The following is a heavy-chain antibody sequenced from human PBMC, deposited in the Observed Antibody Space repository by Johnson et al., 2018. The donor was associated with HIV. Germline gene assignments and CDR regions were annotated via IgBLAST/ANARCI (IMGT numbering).Heavy chain of an antibody. CDR2: ISYDGSNK. CDR3: ARPVAGRNDAFDI. J-gene: IGHJ3*02. Sequence: QVQLVESGGGLVQPGGSLRLSCAASGFTFSSYDMHWVRQPTGKGLEWVALISYDGSNKYYADSVKGRFTISRDNSKNTPYLQMNSLRAEDTAVYYCARPVAGRNDAFDIWGQGTMVTVSS. CDR1: GFTFSSYD. D-gene: IGHD6-19*01. V-gene: IGHV3-30-3*01.